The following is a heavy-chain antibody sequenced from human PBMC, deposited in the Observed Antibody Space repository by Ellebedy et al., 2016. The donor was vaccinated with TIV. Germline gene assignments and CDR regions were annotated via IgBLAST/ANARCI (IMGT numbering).Heavy chain of an antibody. CDR3: ARWIAVAILKRGYYGMDV. CDR1: GYSFTSYW. D-gene: IGHD6-19*01. CDR2: IDPSDSYT. V-gene: IGHV5-10-1*01. Sequence: GESLKISCKGSGYSFTSYWISWVRQMPGKGLEWMGRIDPSDSYTHYSPTFQGHVTISADKSISTAYLQWSSLKASDTAMYYCARWIAVAILKRGYYGMDVWGQGTTVTVSS. J-gene: IGHJ6*02.